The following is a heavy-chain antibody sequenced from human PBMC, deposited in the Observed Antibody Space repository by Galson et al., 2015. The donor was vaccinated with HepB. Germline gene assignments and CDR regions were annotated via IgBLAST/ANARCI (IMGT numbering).Heavy chain of an antibody. V-gene: IGHV3-11*06. CDR2: ISSSSSYT. J-gene: IGHJ4*02. Sequence: SLRLSCAASGFTFSDYYMSWVRQAPGKGLEWVSYISSSSSYTNYADSVKGRFTISRDNAKNSLYLQMNSLRAEDTAVYYCARNIGDYYGSGSYYNLVDYWGQGTLVTVSS. CDR3: ARNIGDYYGSGSYYNLVDY. CDR1: GFTFSDYY. D-gene: IGHD3-10*01.